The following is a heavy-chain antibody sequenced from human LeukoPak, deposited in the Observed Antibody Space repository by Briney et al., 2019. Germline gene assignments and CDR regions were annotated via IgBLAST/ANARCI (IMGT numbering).Heavy chain of an antibody. D-gene: IGHD4-17*01. Sequence: SVKVSCKASGGTFSSYAISWVRQAPGQGLEWMGGIIPIFGTANYAQKFQGRVTITADESTSTAYMELSSLRSEDTAVYYCASLGDYGDYAGWFDPWGQGTLVTVSS. CDR2: IIPIFGTA. CDR1: GGTFSSYA. V-gene: IGHV1-69*01. CDR3: ASLGDYGDYAGWFDP. J-gene: IGHJ5*02.